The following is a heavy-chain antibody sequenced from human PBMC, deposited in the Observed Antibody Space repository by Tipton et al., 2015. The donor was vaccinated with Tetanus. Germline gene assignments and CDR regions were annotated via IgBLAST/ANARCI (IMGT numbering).Heavy chain of an antibody. CDR2: VENGGTA. D-gene: IGHD3-10*01. J-gene: IGHJ4*02. CDR1: GDFITSTSYY. Sequence: TLSLTCTVSGDFITSTSYYWGWIRQAPGKGLEWIGAVENGGTAYYNPSLRSRVTISRDTSKNQVSLRLTSVTAADTAIYYYARHVLALARVDPPDSWGQGTLVTVSS. CDR3: ARHVLALARVDPPDS. V-gene: IGHV4-39*01.